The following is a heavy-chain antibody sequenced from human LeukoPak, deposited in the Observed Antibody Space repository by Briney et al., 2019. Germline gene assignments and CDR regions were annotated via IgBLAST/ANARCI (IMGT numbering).Heavy chain of an antibody. Sequence: GGSLRPSCAASGFTFSSYGMHWVRQAPGKGLEWMAFIRYDGSNKYYADSVKGRFTISRDNSKNTLYLQMNSLRAGDTAVYYCAKDAGVAPGAFDVWGQGTMVTVSS. CDR2: IRYDGSNK. CDR3: AKDAGVAPGAFDV. V-gene: IGHV3-30*02. J-gene: IGHJ3*01. CDR1: GFTFSSYG. D-gene: IGHD7-27*01.